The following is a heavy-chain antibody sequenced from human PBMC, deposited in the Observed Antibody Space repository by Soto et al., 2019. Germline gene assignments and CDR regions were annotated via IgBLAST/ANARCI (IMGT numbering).Heavy chain of an antibody. CDR2: IINSGGTT. CDR1: GFTFSSYA. D-gene: IGHD2-2*01. V-gene: IGHV3-23*01. J-gene: IGHJ6*02. CDR3: APGGYCSSTSCSRYYYYGMDV. Sequence: EVQLLESGGGLVQPGGSLRLSCAASGFTFSSYAMSWVRQAPGKGLEWVSSIINSGGTTYYADSVKGRFTISRDNPKNTLYLQMNTLRAEDTAVYYCAPGGYCSSTSCSRYYYYGMDVWGQGTTVTVSS.